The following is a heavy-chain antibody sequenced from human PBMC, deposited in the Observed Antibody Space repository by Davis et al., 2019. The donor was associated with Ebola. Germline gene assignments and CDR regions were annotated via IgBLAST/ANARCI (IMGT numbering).Heavy chain of an antibody. CDR2: IYYSGST. D-gene: IGHD3-22*01. CDR3: ARGGRSSGYYPHAFDI. J-gene: IGHJ3*02. Sequence: SETLSLTCTVSGGSISSYYWSWIRQPPGKGLEWIGYIYYSGSTNYNPSLKSRVTISVDTSKNQFSLKLSSVTAADTAVYYCARGGRSSGYYPHAFDIWGQGTTVTVSS. V-gene: IGHV4-59*12. CDR1: GGSISSYY.